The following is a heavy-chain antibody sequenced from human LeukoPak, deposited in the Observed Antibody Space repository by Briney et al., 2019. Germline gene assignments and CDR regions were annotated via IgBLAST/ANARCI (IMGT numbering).Heavy chain of an antibody. CDR3: ARVVVVTAIVVPDY. J-gene: IGHJ4*02. CDR1: GGTFSSYA. V-gene: IGHV1-69*05. D-gene: IGHD2-21*02. Sequence: ASVKVSCKASGGTFSSYAISWVRQAPGQGLEWMGGIIPIFGTANYAQKFQGRVTITTDESTSTAYMELRSLRSDDTAVYYCARVVVVTAIVVPDYWGQGTLVTVSS. CDR2: IIPIFGTA.